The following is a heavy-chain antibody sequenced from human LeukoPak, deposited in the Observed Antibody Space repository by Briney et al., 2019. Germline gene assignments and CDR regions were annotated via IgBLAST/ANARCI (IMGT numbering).Heavy chain of an antibody. CDR3: ARDPPRGSCIDY. J-gene: IGHJ4*02. V-gene: IGHV3-21*01. CDR1: GFTFSSYA. CDR2: ISSSSSYI. Sequence: GGSLRLSCAASGFTFSSYAMSWVRQAPGKGLEWVSSISSSSSYIYYADSVKGRFTISRDNAKNSLYLQMNSLRAEDTAVYYCARDPPRGSCIDYWGQGTLVTVSS. D-gene: IGHD2-15*01.